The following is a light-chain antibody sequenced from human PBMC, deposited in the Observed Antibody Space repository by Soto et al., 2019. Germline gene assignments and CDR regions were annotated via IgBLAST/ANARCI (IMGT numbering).Light chain of an antibody. CDR3: SAWDDSLSGVV. CDR1: SSNIGTNY. J-gene: IGLJ2*01. V-gene: IGLV1-47*01. CDR2: RNN. Sequence: QSVLTQPPSASGTPGQRVTVSCSGSSSNIGTNYVYWYQQFPATAPKLLIYRNNQRPSGVPDRFTGSKSGTSASLAISGLRSEDEADYFCSAWDDSLSGVVFGGGTQLTVL.